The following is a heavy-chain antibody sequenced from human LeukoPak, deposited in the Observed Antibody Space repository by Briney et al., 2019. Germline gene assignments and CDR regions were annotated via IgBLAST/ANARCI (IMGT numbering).Heavy chain of an antibody. J-gene: IGHJ3*02. CDR1: GGSISSSSYY. CDR3: ARRETNGYGGDAFDI. Sequence: SETLSLTCTVSGGSISSSSYYWGWIRQPPGKGLEWIGSIYYSGSTYYNPSLKSRVTISVDTSKNQFSLKLSSVTAANTAVYYCARRETNGYGGDAFDIWGQGTMVTVSS. V-gene: IGHV4-39*01. D-gene: IGHD5-12*01. CDR2: IYYSGST.